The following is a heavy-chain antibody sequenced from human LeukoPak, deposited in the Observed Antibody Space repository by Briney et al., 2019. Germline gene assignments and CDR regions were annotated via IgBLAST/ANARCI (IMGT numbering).Heavy chain of an antibody. CDR3: ATLGWSPYYDAFDI. V-gene: IGHV4-38-2*01. J-gene: IGHJ3*02. CDR1: GGSISSGAY. CDR2: IYHSGST. Sequence: SETLSLTCAVSGGSISSGAYWGWVRQPPGKGLEWIGTIYHSGSTYYNPSLKSRVTISIDTSKNQFSLKLSSVTAADTAVYYCATLGWSPYYDAFDIWGQGTMVTVSS. D-gene: IGHD4-23*01.